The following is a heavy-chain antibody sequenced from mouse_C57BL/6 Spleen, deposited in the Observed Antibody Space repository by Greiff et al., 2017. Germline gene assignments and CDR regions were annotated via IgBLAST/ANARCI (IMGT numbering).Heavy chain of an antibody. Sequence: EVQLQQSGPELVKPGASVKISCKASGYTFTDYYMNWVKQSHGKSLEWIGYLNPNNGGTSYNQKFKGKATLTVDTSSSTASMELRSLTSESSGVYDCARGTKGVGNQAWFAYWGPGTLVTVSA. CDR3: ARGTKGVGNQAWFAY. CDR1: GYTFTDYY. CDR2: LNPNNGGT. V-gene: IGHV1-26*01. D-gene: IGHD1-3*01. J-gene: IGHJ3*01.